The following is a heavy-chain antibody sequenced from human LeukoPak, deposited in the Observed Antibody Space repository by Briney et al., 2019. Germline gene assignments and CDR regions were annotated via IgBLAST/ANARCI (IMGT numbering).Heavy chain of an antibody. CDR1: GYTFTSYG. CDR2: ISAYNGNT. D-gene: IGHD6-19*01. J-gene: IGHJ4*02. V-gene: IGHV1-18*01. CDR3: AREGIAVAGTAGAYYFDY. Sequence: ASVKVSCKASGYTFTSYGISWVRQAPGQGLEWMGWISAYNGNTNYAQKLQGRVTMTTDTSTSTAYMELSSLRSEDTAVYYCAREGIAVAGTAGAYYFDYWGQGTLVTVSS.